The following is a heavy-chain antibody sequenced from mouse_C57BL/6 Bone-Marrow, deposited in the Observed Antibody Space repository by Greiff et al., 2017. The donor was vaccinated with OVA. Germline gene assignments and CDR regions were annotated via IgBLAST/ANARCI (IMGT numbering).Heavy chain of an antibody. CDR1: GFNIKDYY. CDR2: IDPEDGDT. D-gene: IGHD1-1*01. Sequence: HLQQPCQELVRPGASVKLSCTASGFNIKDYYMHWVKQRPEQGLEWIGRIDPEDGDTEYAPKFQGKATMTADTSSNTAYLQLSSLTSEDTAVYYCTQGDYYGLDYWGQGTTLTVSS. V-gene: IGHV14-1*01. CDR3: TQGDYYGLDY. J-gene: IGHJ2*01.